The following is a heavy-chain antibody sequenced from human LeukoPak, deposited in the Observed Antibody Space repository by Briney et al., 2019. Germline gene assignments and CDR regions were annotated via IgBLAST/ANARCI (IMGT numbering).Heavy chain of an antibody. CDR3: VKGRSGSSYSPSDS. J-gene: IGHJ4*02. CDR2: ISYEKNEE. CDR1: GFTLTSYG. D-gene: IGHD2-15*01. V-gene: IGHV3-30*18. Sequence: GGSLRLSCAAPGFTLTSYGMHWVRQAPGKGLEWVAVISYEKNEEFYADSVKGRSTISRDSSKNTLYLQMNSLRPEDTAVYYCVKGRSGSSYSPSDSWGQGTLVTVSS.